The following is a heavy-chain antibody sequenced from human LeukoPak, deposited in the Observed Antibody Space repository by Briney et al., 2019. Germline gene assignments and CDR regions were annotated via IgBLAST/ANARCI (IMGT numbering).Heavy chain of an antibody. CDR3: AKDPSYVWGSYRNDY. D-gene: IGHD3-16*02. CDR2: ISGSGGST. J-gene: IGHJ4*02. Sequence: GGSLRLSCSASGFTFSSYAMRWVRQAPGKGVEWVSAISGSGGSTYHADSVKGRFTISRDNSKNTLYLQMNSLRAEDTAVYYCAKDPSYVWGSYRNDYWGQGTLVTVSS. V-gene: IGHV3-23*01. CDR1: GFTFSSYA.